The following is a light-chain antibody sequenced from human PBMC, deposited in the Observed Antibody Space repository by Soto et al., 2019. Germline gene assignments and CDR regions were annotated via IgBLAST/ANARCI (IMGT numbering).Light chain of an antibody. CDR2: GAS. CDR1: QSVGTR. J-gene: IGKJ1*01. CDR3: QQSTSLPWT. Sequence: EIVMTQSPDTLSLSPGERTTLSCRAAQSVGTRLAWYQHKTGQAPRLLISGASSRATGIPDRFTGSGSETSFTLTISRLEPEDFAVFYCQQSTSLPWTFGQGTKVDI. V-gene: IGKV3-20*01.